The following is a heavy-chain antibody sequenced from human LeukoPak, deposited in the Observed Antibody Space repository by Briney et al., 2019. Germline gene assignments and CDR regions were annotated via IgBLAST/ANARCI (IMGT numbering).Heavy chain of an antibody. CDR3: ARVDAREPITIFVPTRGNWFDP. Sequence: GASVKVSCKASGYIFTSYGISWVRQAPGQGLEWMGWISGDSGKTKYAQKFQGRVTLTTDTSTNTAYMELRSLRSDDTAVYYCARVDAREPITIFVPTRGNWFDPWGQGTLVTVSS. J-gene: IGHJ5*02. V-gene: IGHV1-18*01. CDR1: GYIFTSYG. CDR2: ISGDSGKT. D-gene: IGHD3-3*01.